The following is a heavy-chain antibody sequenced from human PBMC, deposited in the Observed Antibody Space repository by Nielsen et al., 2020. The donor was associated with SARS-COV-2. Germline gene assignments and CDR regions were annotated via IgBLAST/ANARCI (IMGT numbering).Heavy chain of an antibody. CDR3: ARRNGMDV. J-gene: IGHJ6*02. CDR2: IRSKSHSYET. V-gene: IGHV3-73*01. CDR1: GFSISDSG. Sequence: GGSLRLSCAASGFSISDSGMHWVRQASGRGLEWLGRIRSKSHSYETVYAVSVRDRFTISRDDSENTAYLQMNSLRTEDTAVYFCARRNGMDVWGQGTTVTVSS.